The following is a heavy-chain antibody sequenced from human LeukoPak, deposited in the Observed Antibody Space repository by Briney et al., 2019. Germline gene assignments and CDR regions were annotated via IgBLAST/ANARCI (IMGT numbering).Heavy chain of an antibody. CDR1: GGSISSSSYY. V-gene: IGHV4-39*07. CDR2: IYYSGST. CDR3: ARDWRAYCGGDCLEDSGQIDY. D-gene: IGHD2-21*02. J-gene: IGHJ4*02. Sequence: PSETLSLTCTVSGGSISSSSYYWGWIRQPPGKGLEWIGSIYYSGSTYYNPSLKSRVTISVDTSKNQFSLKLSSVTAADTAVYYCARDWRAYCGGDCLEDSGQIDYWGQGTLVTVSS.